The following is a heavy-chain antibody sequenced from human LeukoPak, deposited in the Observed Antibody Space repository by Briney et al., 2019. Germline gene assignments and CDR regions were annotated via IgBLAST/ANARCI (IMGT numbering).Heavy chain of an antibody. CDR1: GFTFSSYE. J-gene: IGHJ4*02. Sequence: GGSLRLSCAASGFTFSSYEMNWVRQAPGKGLEWVSYISSSGSTIYCADSVKGRFTISRDNAKNSLYLQMNSLRAEDTAVYYCARKPDGRFLEWLSEDWGQGTLVTVSS. D-gene: IGHD3-3*01. CDR3: ARKPDGRFLEWLSED. V-gene: IGHV3-48*03. CDR2: ISSSGSTI.